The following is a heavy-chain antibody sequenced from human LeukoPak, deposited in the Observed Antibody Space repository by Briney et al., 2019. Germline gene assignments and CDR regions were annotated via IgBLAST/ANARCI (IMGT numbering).Heavy chain of an antibody. Sequence: KPSETLSLTCTVSCGSISSSSYYWGWLRQPPGKGLEWIGSIYCSGSTYYNPSLKSRVTISVDTSKNQFSLKLSSVTSADTAVYYCARPRRYSYYFDYWGQGTLVTVSS. CDR3: ARPRRYSYYFDY. V-gene: IGHV4-39*01. CDR2: IYCSGST. J-gene: IGHJ4*01. D-gene: IGHD5-18*01. CDR1: CGSISSSSYY.